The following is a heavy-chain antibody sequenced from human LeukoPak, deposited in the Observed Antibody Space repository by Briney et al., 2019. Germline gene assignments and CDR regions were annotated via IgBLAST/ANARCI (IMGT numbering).Heavy chain of an antibody. D-gene: IGHD2-2*01. Sequence: PGGSLRLSCTTSGFTFGDYAMSWVRQAPGKGLEWVGFIRSKAYGGTTEYAASVKGRFTISRDDSKSIAYLQMNSLKTEDTAVYYCTRALNWGCSSTSCYGGYWGQGTLVTVSS. CDR2: IRSKAYGGTT. V-gene: IGHV3-49*04. CDR3: TRALNWGCSSTSCYGGY. J-gene: IGHJ4*02. CDR1: GFTFGDYA.